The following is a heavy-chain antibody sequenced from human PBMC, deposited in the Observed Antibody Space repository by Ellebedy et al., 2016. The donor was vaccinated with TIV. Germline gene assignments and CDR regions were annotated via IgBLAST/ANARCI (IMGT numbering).Heavy chain of an antibody. CDR2: IYYSGST. J-gene: IGHJ6*02. Sequence: LRLXXTLSGGSISSVGYYWSWIRQHPGKGLEWIGYIYYSGSTYYNPSLKSRVTISVDTSKNQFSLKLSSVTAADTAMYYCARATGPYCSGGSCSYYYGMDVWGQGTTVTVSS. D-gene: IGHD2-15*01. CDR1: GGSISSVGYY. V-gene: IGHV4-31*03. CDR3: ARATGPYCSGGSCSYYYGMDV.